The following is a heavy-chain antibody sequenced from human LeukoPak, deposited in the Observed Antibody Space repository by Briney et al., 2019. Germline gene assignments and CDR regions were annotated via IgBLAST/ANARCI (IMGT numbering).Heavy chain of an antibody. V-gene: IGHV3-23*01. D-gene: IGHD1-26*01. CDR3: AKDSGSYSFDY. J-gene: IGHJ4*02. CDR2: ISGSGGST. Sequence: GGSLRLSCAASGFTFSSYEMNWVRQAPGKGLEWVSAISGSGGSTYYADSVKGRFTISRDNSKNTLYLQMNSLRAEDTAVYYCAKDSGSYSFDYWGQGTLVTVSS. CDR1: GFTFSSYE.